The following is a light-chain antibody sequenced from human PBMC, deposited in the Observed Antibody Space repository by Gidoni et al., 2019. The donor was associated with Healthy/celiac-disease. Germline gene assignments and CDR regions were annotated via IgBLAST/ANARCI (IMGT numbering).Light chain of an antibody. CDR2: DAS. V-gene: IGKV1D-13*01. CDR3: QQFNNYPRT. J-gene: IGKJ1*01. CDR1: QGISSA. Sequence: AIQFTQSPSSLSASVGDRVTIPCRASQGISSALAWYQQKPGKAPKLLIYDASSLESGVPSRFSGSGSGTDFTLTISSLQPEDFATYYGQQFNNYPRTFGQGTKVEIK.